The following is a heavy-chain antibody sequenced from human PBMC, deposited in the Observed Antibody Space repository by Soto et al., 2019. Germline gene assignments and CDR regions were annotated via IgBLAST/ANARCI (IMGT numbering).Heavy chain of an antibody. CDR1: GFTFSSYA. CDR2: ISGSGGST. V-gene: IGHV3-23*01. D-gene: IGHD2-2*01. J-gene: IGHJ6*02. CDR3: AKGLVPAADYGMDV. Sequence: EVQLLESGGGLVQPGGSLRLSCAASGFTFSSYAMSWVRQAPGKGLEWVSAISGSGGSTYYADSVKGRFTNSRDNSKNKLYLQMNSLRAEDTAVYYCAKGLVPAADYGMDVWGQGTTVTVSS.